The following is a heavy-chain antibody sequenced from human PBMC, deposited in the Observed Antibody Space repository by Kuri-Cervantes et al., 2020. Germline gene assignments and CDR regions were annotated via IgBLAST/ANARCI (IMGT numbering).Heavy chain of an antibody. CDR1: GYTLTELS. V-gene: IGHV1-24*01. D-gene: IGHD4-23*01. J-gene: IGHJ4*02. Sequence: ASVKVSCKVSGYTLTELSMHWVRQAPGKGLEWMGGFDPEDGETIYAQKFQGRVTMTRDTSTSTVYMELSSLRSEDTAVYYCARVDPAYGGKSHVFDYWGQGTLVTVSS. CDR3: ARVDPAYGGKSHVFDY. CDR2: FDPEDGET.